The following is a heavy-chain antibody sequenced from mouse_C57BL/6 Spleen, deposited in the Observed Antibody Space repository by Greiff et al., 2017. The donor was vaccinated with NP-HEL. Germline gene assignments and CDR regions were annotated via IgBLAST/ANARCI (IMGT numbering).Heavy chain of an antibody. D-gene: IGHD2-4*01. V-gene: IGHV5-17*01. Sequence: EVKVVESGGGLVKPGGSLKLSCAASGFTFSDYGMHWVRQAPEKGLEWVAYISSGSSTIYYADTVKGRFTISRDNAKNTLFLQMTSLRSEDTAMYYCARAYDYDGGVFAYWGQGTLVTVSA. CDR1: GFTFSDYG. CDR2: ISSGSSTI. CDR3: ARAYDYDGGVFAY. J-gene: IGHJ3*01.